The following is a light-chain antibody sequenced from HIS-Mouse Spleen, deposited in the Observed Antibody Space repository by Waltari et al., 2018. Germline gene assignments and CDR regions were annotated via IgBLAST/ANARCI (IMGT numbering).Light chain of an antibody. CDR1: QGIIND. CDR2: AAS. Sequence: AIQMTQSPSSLSASVGDRVTITYRASQGIINDLGSYQQKPGKAPKLLIYAASSLQSGVPSRFSGSGSGTDFTLTISSLQPEDFATYYCLQDYNYPRTFGQGTKVEIK. CDR3: LQDYNYPRT. J-gene: IGKJ1*01. V-gene: IGKV1-6*01.